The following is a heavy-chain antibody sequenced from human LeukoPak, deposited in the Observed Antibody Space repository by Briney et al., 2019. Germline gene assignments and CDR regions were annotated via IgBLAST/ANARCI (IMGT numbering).Heavy chain of an antibody. J-gene: IGHJ4*02. V-gene: IGHV4-59*08. CDR1: GGSFSGYY. CDR2: IYYSGST. CDR3: ARRPPHNYFDY. Sequence: PSETLSLTCAVYGGSFSGYYWSWIRQPPGKGLEWIGYIYYSGSTNYNPSLKSRVTISVDTSRNQFSLKLSSVTAADTAVYYCARRPPHNYFDYWGQGTLVTVSS.